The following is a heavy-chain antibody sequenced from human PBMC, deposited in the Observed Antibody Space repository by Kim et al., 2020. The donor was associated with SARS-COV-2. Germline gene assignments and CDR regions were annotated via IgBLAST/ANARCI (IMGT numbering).Heavy chain of an antibody. CDR3: ARVVGSSFDY. Sequence: SANYNPSLESRVTISVDTSKNQFSLKVSSVTAADTAVYFCARVVGSSFDYWGQGTLVTVSS. J-gene: IGHJ4*02. V-gene: IGHV4-34*01. CDR2: SA.